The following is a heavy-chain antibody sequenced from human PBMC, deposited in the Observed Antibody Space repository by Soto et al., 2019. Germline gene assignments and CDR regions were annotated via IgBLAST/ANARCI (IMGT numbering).Heavy chain of an antibody. D-gene: IGHD3-10*01. V-gene: IGHV3-23*01. Sequence: EVQLLESGGGLVQPGGSLRLSCVASGFTFKNYDMRWVRQAPGKGLEWVSGISGSGAITYYADSVGGRFTISRDNSKNTLYLQLNSLRAEDTAIYYCAKDRQFRSYYESAGHYNNWGQGTLVTVSS. J-gene: IGHJ4*02. CDR1: GFTFKNYD. CDR3: AKDRQFRSYYESAGHYNN. CDR2: ISGSGAIT.